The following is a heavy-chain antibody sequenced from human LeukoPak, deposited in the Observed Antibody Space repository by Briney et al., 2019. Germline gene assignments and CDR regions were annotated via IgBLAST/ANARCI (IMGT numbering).Heavy chain of an antibody. J-gene: IGHJ5*02. CDR3: ARHTYYYGSGPAPIRFDP. CDR1: DDSISSYY. V-gene: IGHV4-39*01. CDR2: IYYSGST. D-gene: IGHD3-10*01. Sequence: PSETLSLTCTVSDDSISSYYWSWIRQPPGKGLEWIGSIYYSGSTYYNPSLKSRVTISVDTSKNQFSLKLSSVTAADTAVYYCARHTYYYGSGPAPIRFDPWGQGTLVTVSS.